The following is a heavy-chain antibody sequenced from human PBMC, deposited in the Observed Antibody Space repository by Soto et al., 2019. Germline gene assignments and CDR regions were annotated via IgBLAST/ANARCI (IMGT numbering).Heavy chain of an antibody. J-gene: IGHJ4*02. D-gene: IGHD6-6*01. CDR1: GFTPSSSD. CDR2: IDGAGRIT. Sequence: GGSLRLSCAASGFTPSSSDMSWVRQGPGKGLEWVSTIDGAGRITYYADSVKGRFTISRDNSKSTLFLQMESLGADDTAVYYCAKDGAEYSSSSPEGYFDYWGQGTLVTVSS. V-gene: IGHV3-23*01. CDR3: AKDGAEYSSSSPEGYFDY.